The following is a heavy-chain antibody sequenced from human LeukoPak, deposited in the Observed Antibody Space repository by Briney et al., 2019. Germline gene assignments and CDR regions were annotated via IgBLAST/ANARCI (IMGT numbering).Heavy chain of an antibody. Sequence: GSLRLSCAASGFTFSSYAMSWIRQPPGKGLEWIGYIYYSGSTNYNPSLKSRVTISVDTSKNQFSLKLSSVTAADTAVYYCARSGSSWYLGYYFDYWGQGTLVTVSS. V-gene: IGHV4-59*01. CDR2: IYYSGST. CDR3: ARSGSSWYLGYYFDY. CDR1: GFTFSSYA. J-gene: IGHJ4*02. D-gene: IGHD6-13*01.